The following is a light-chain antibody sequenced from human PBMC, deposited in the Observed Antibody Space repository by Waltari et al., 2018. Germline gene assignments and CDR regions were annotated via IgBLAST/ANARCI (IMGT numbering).Light chain of an antibody. CDR1: SSDVGGYNY. V-gene: IGLV2-8*01. CDR2: EVN. Sequence: QSALTQPPSASGSPGQSVTISCTGTSSDVGGYNYVSWYQQYPDKAPKRMIYEVNQRPSGVPDRFSGSKSGNTASLTVSGLQAEDEADYYCSSYAGADTVVFGGGTKLTVL. CDR3: SSYAGADTVV. J-gene: IGLJ2*01.